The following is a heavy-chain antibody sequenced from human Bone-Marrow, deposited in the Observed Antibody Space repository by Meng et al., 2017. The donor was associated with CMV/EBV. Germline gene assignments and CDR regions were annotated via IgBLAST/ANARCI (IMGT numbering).Heavy chain of an antibody. Sequence: ASVKVSCKASGYTFTSYGISWVRQAPGQGLEWMGWISAYNGNTNYAQKLQGRVTMTTDTSTSTAYMELRSLRSDDTAVYYCARDRFRRYCSSTSCYRLEWFDPWGQGTLVTVSS. D-gene: IGHD2-2*01. J-gene: IGHJ5*02. CDR3: ARDRFRRYCSSTSCYRLEWFDP. V-gene: IGHV1-18*01. CDR1: GYTFTSYG. CDR2: ISAYNGNT.